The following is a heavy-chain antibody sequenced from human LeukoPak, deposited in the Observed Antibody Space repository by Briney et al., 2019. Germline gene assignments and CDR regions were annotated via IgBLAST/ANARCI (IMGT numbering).Heavy chain of an antibody. D-gene: IGHD6-6*01. CDR3: ARQGAARPPYFDY. Sequence: SETLSLTCTVSGVSISSYYWSWIRQPPGKGLEWIGYIYYSGSTNYNPSLKSRVTISVDTSKNQFSLKLSSVTAADTAVYYCARQGAARPPYFDYWGQGTLVTVSS. CDR2: IYYSGST. CDR1: GVSISSYY. V-gene: IGHV4-59*08. J-gene: IGHJ4*02.